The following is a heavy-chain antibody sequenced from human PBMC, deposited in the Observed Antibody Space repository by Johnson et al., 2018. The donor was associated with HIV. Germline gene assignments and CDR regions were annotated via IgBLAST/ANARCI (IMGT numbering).Heavy chain of an antibody. V-gene: IGHV3-7*05. CDR3: ARTLGFGTEDAFDI. J-gene: IGHJ3*02. Sequence: VQLVESGGGLIQPGGSLRLSCITSGFTFSSYWMNWVRQAPGQGLEWVANINQDGSEIYYVDSVKGRFTISRDNAKKSLHMQMNSLRAEDTAVYYCARTLGFGTEDAFDIWGQGTMVTVSS. CDR2: INQDGSEI. D-gene: IGHD3-10*01. CDR1: GFTFSSYW.